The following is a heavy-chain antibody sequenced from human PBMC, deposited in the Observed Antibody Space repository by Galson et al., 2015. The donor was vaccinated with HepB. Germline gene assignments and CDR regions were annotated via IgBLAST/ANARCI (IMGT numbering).Heavy chain of an antibody. CDR3: ARKPHRDTLMVAPVISYNWFDS. Sequence: SVKVSCKASGNTFTNYDIHWVRQATGRGLEWMGWMKPNSGDAGYAQKFQGTVTMSRDTSTGTAYMELTSLTPEDTAVYYCARKPHRDTLMVAPVISYNWFDSWGQGTLVLVSS. CDR1: GNTFTNYD. V-gene: IGHV1-8*01. J-gene: IGHJ5*01. D-gene: IGHD2-8*01. CDR2: MKPNSGDA.